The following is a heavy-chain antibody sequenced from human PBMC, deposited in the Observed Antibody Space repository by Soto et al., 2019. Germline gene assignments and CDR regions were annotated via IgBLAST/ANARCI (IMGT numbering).Heavy chain of an antibody. J-gene: IGHJ4*02. V-gene: IGHV3-30*04. CDR1: GFTFSNYA. CDR3: ARDLGFCSGDSCPTFDS. D-gene: IGHD2-15*01. Sequence: QVQLLESGGGVVQPGRSLRLSCAASGFTFSNYAIYWVRQAPGKGLEWVALISYDGSKKYYADSVKGRFTISRDDSKNTLYLQMNTLRAEDTAVYYCARDLGFCSGDSCPTFDSWGQGTLVTVSS. CDR2: ISYDGSKK.